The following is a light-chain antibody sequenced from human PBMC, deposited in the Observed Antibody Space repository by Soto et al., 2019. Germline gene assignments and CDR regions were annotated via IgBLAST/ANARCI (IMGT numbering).Light chain of an antibody. Sequence: DIQMTQSPSTLCASVGDRVTITCRASQSISSWLAWYQQKPGKAPKLLIYDASSLESGVPSRFSGSGAGTEFTLTISSLQPDDFATYYCQQYNSYSQTFGQGTKVGIK. CDR3: QQYNSYSQT. V-gene: IGKV1-5*01. CDR2: DAS. CDR1: QSISSW. J-gene: IGKJ1*01.